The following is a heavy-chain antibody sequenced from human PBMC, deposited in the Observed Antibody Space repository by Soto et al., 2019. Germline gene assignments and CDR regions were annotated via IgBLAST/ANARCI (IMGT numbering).Heavy chain of an antibody. Sequence: QVQLQESGPGLVKPSGTLSLICTVSGDSLNSRYWWTWVRQPPGQGLERLGEVYHSGFVSYNPSLSTPLSISVAPSKNQFSLKRASSTAAETAVYYCARVRLPTRTRPAAVLYYFNSWGQGARVTVSS. J-gene: IGHJ4*02. V-gene: IGHV4-4*02. CDR2: VYHSGFV. CDR1: GDSLNSRYW. D-gene: IGHD2-2*01. CDR3: ARVRLPTRTRPAAVLYYFNS.